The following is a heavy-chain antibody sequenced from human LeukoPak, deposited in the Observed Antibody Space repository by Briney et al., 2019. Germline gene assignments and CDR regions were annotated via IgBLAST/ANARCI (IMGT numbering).Heavy chain of an antibody. CDR2: ISAYNGNT. V-gene: IGHV1-18*01. CDR3: ARDKIVVVVAATPANWFDP. Sequence: ASVKVSCKASGYIFTSYGISWVRQAPGQGLEWMGWISAYNGNTNYAQKLQGRVTMTTDTSTSTAYMELRSLRSDDTAVYYCARDKIVVVVAATPANWFDPWGQGTLVTVSS. J-gene: IGHJ5*02. D-gene: IGHD2-15*01. CDR1: GYIFTSYG.